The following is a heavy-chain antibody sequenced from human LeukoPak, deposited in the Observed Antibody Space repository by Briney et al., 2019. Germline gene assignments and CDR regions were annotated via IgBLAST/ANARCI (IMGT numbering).Heavy chain of an antibody. Sequence: SGGSLRLSCAASGFTFSSYAMSWVRQAPGKGLEWVSAISGSGGSTYYADSVKGRFTISRDNSKNTLYLQMNSLRAEDTAVYYCAKSSGQYYYYYGMDVWGQGTTVTVSS. J-gene: IGHJ6*02. CDR1: GFTFSSYA. V-gene: IGHV3-23*01. D-gene: IGHD6-19*01. CDR2: ISGSGGST. CDR3: AKSSGQYYYYYGMDV.